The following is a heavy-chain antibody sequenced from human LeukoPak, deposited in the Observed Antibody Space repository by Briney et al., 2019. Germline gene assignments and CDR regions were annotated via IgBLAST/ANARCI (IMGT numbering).Heavy chain of an antibody. CDR2: INPNSGGT. CDR1: GYTFTGYY. V-gene: IGHV1-2*02. J-gene: IGHJ6*03. CDR3: ARGSESHYYYYYMDV. Sequence: GASVKVSCKASGYTFTGYYMHWVRQAPGQGLEWMGWINPNSGGTNYAQKFQGRVTMTRDTSISTAYMELSRLRSDDTAVYYCARGSESHYYYYYMDVWGKGTTVTVSS. D-gene: IGHD3-10*01.